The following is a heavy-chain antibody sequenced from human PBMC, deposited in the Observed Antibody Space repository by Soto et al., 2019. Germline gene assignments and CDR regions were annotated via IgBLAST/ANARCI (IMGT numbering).Heavy chain of an antibody. J-gene: IGHJ4*02. D-gene: IGHD5-18*01. CDR1: GGSISSGGYY. V-gene: IGHV4-31*03. Sequence: SETLSLTCTVSGGSISSGGYYWSWIRQHPGKGLEWIGYIYYSGSTYYNPSLKSRVTISVDTSKDQFSLKLSSVTAADTAVYYCASGRGYSYGGNHFDYWGQGTLVTVYS. CDR3: ASGRGYSYGGNHFDY. CDR2: IYYSGST.